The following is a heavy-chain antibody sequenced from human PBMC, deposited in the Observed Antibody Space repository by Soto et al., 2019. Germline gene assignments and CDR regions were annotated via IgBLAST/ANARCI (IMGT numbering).Heavy chain of an antibody. Sequence: PETLCLTCTVSGGSISSYCWRWIRLPPGKGLEWIAYIYYTGSTSYNPSLKRRVTISVDTSTNLFSLKLSSVTAADTAVYFCASLVYDTRLNYMYVDFWGPGTLLTV. V-gene: IGHV4-59*01. CDR2: IYYTGST. D-gene: IGHD3-10*01. CDR1: GGSISSYC. J-gene: IGHJ4*02. CDR3: ASLVYDTRLNYMYVDF.